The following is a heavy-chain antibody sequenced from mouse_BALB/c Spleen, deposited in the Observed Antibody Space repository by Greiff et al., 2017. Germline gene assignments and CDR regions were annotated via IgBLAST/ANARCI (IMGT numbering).Heavy chain of an antibody. Sequence: EVQLVESGGGLVQPGGSLRLSCATSGFTFTDYYMSWVRQPPGKALEWLGFIRNKANGYTTEYSASVKGRFTISRDNSQSILYLQMNTLRAEDSATYYCARRYGGYYAMDYWGQGTSVTVSS. D-gene: IGHD2-14*01. J-gene: IGHJ4*01. CDR1: GFTFTDYY. CDR3: ARRYGGYYAMDY. V-gene: IGHV7-3*02. CDR2: IRNKANGYTT.